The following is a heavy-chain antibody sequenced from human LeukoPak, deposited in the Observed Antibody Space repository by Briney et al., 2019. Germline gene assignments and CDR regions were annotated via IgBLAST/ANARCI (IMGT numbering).Heavy chain of an antibody. CDR3: ARDPDYDILTGYYRGYYGMDV. D-gene: IGHD3-9*01. J-gene: IGHJ6*02. Sequence: ASVKVSCKASGYTFTSYGISWVRQAPGQGLEWMGWISAYNGNTNYAQKLQGRVTMTTDTSTSTAYMELRSLRSDDTAVYYCARDPDYDILTGYYRGYYGMDVWGQGTTVTVSS. CDR2: ISAYNGNT. CDR1: GYTFTSYG. V-gene: IGHV1-18*01.